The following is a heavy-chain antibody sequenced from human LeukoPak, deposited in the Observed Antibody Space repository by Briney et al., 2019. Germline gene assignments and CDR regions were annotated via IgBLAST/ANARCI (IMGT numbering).Heavy chain of an antibody. CDR2: ISYDGSNK. V-gene: IGHV3-30-3*01. Sequence: GGSLRLSCAASGFTFSRYAMHWVRQAPGKGLEWVAVISYDGSNKYYVDSVKGRFTISRDNSKNTLYLQMNSLRAEDTAVYYCANASGDGYSYGSLDWWGQRTLVTVSS. D-gene: IGHD5-18*01. J-gene: IGHJ4*02. CDR1: GFTFSRYA. CDR3: ANASGDGYSYGSLDW.